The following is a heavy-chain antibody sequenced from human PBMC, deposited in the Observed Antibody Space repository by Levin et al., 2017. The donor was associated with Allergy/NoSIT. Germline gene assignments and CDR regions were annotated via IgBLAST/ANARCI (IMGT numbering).Heavy chain of an antibody. V-gene: IGHV3-21*01. CDR1: GFTFNIYT. CDR3: ARGPEV. J-gene: IGHJ4*02. Sequence: SCAASGFTFNIYTMNWVRQAPVKGLEWISFISTNSGYIFYADSVRGRFTISRDNAERSLFLQMDNLRDDDTAVYYCARGPEVWGQGTPVTVSS. CDR2: ISTNSGYI.